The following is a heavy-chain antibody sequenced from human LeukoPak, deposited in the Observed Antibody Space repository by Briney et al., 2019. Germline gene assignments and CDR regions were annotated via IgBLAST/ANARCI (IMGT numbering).Heavy chain of an antibody. J-gene: IGHJ4*02. CDR2: INHSGST. Sequence: SETQSLTCAVYGGSFSGYYWSWIRQPPGKGLEWIGEINHSGSTNYNPSLKSRVTISVDTSKNQFSLKLSSVTAADTAVYYCARGYYGSGSYRDWGQGTLVTVSS. CDR1: GGSFSGYY. V-gene: IGHV4-34*01. D-gene: IGHD3-10*01. CDR3: ARGYYGSGSYRD.